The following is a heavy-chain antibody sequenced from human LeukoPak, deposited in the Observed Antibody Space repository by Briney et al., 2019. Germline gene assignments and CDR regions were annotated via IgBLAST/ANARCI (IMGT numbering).Heavy chain of an antibody. Sequence: ASETLSLTCAVYGGSFSGYYWSWIRQPPGKGLEWIGEINHSGSTNYNPSLKSRVTVSVDTPKNQFSLKLSSVTAADTAVYYCARGLYYYDSSCYYDYWGQGTLVTVSS. D-gene: IGHD3-22*01. V-gene: IGHV4-34*01. J-gene: IGHJ4*02. CDR1: GGSFSGYY. CDR2: INHSGST. CDR3: ARGLYYYDSSCYYDY.